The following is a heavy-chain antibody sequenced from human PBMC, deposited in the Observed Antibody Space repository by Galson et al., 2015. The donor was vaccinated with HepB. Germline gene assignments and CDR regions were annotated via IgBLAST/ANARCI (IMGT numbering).Heavy chain of an antibody. Sequence: SVKVSCKASGYTFTSYGINWVRQAPGQGLEWMGWISAYNGNTNYAQKLQGRVTMTTDTSTSTAYMELRGLRSDDTAVYYCARDKSIATRGYFDYWGQGTLVTVSS. V-gene: IGHV1-18*01. CDR3: ARDKSIATRGYFDY. J-gene: IGHJ4*02. CDR2: ISAYNGNT. CDR1: GYTFTSYG. D-gene: IGHD6-6*01.